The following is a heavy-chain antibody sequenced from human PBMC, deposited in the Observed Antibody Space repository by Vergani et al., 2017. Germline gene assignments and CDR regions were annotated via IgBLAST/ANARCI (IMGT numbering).Heavy chain of an antibody. CDR1: GFTFDDYA. CDR2: ISWNSGSI. Sequence: EVQLVESGGGLVQPGRSLSLSCAASGFTFDDYAMHWVRQAPGKGLEWVSGISWNSGSIGYADSVKGRFTISRDNAKNCLYLQMNSVRAEDTAVYCCAGDLRGWYDYWGQGTLVTVSS. J-gene: IGHJ4*02. D-gene: IGHD6-19*01. CDR3: AGDLRGWYDY. V-gene: IGHV3-9*01.